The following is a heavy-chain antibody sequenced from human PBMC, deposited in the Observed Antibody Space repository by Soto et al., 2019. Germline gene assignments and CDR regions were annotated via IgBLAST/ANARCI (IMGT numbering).Heavy chain of an antibody. CDR2: INPSGGST. CDR1: GYTFTSYY. D-gene: IGHD3-22*01. J-gene: IGHJ4*02. Sequence: ASVKVSCKASGYTFTSYYMHWVRQAPGQGLEWMGIINPSGGSTSYAQKFQGRVTMTRDTSTSTVYMELSSLRSEDTAVYYCARGEYDSSGYYYFLFDYWGQGTMVTVSS. V-gene: IGHV1-46*01. CDR3: ARGEYDSSGYYYFLFDY.